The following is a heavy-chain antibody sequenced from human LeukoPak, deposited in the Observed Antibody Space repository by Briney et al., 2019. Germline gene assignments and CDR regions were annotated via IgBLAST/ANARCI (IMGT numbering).Heavy chain of an antibody. CDR3: AREGSSGPLDY. CDR1: GCSISSYY. CDR2: MYNSGSA. J-gene: IGHJ4*02. Sequence: SETLSLTCTVSGCSISSYYWSWIRQPPGEGLEWIGYMYNSGSANYNPSLKSRVTISVDTSKNQFSLKLSSVTAADTAVYYCAREGSSGPLDYWGQGTLVTVSS. V-gene: IGHV4-59*01. D-gene: IGHD6-19*01.